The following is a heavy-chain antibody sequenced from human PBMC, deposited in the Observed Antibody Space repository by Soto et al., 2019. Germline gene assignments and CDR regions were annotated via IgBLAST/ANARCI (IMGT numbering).Heavy chain of an antibody. Sequence: GGSLRLSCAASRFTASTNYMTWVRQAPGKGLEWVSYISSSSSTIYYADSVKGRFTISRDNAKNSLYLQMNSLRDEDTAVYYCAREAGTWHLPLNWFDPWGQGTLVTVSS. CDR1: RFTASTNY. CDR3: AREAGTWHLPLNWFDP. J-gene: IGHJ5*02. D-gene: IGHD6-19*01. CDR2: ISSSSSTI. V-gene: IGHV3-48*02.